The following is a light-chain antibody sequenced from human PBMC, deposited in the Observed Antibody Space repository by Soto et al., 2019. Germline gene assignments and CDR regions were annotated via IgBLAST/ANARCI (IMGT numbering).Light chain of an antibody. V-gene: IGKV3-15*01. CDR1: ETVSTN. Sequence: ERVLTQSPATLSVSPCERATLSCRATETVSTNLAWFQRKAGQPPRLLIYGSSTRATGVPDRFSGSGSGTEFALIISSLQSEDVAVYYCQQYSNWPPAITFGQGTRLEIK. CDR3: QQYSNWPPAIT. CDR2: GSS. J-gene: IGKJ5*01.